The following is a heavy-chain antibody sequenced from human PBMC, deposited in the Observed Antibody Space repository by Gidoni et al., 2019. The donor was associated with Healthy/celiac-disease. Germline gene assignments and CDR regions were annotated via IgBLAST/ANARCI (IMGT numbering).Heavy chain of an antibody. CDR3: AGAELRGTGNYYYYYRDV. J-gene: IGHJ6*03. CDR2: IYTSGST. Sequence: QVQLQESGPGLVKPSQTLSLTCTVSGCSISSGSYYWSWIRQPAGKGLEWIGRIYTSGSTNYNPSLKSRVTISVDTSKNQFSLKLSSVTAADTAVYYCAGAELRGTGNYYYYYRDVWGKGTTVTVSS. D-gene: IGHD1-7*01. V-gene: IGHV4-61*02. CDR1: GCSISSGSYY.